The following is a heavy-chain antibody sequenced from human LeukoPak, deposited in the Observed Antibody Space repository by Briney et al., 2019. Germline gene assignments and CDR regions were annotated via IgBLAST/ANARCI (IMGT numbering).Heavy chain of an antibody. J-gene: IGHJ6*02. Sequence: SETLSLTCTVSGGSISSGGYYWSWIRQHPGKGLEWIGYIYYSGSTYYNPSLKSRVTISVDTSKNQFSLKLSSVTAADTAAYYCARSPPSYDSSGYYVPHYYYGMDVWGQGTTVTVSS. V-gene: IGHV4-31*03. CDR3: ARSPPSYDSSGYYVPHYYYGMDV. CDR1: GGSISSGGYY. D-gene: IGHD3-22*01. CDR2: IYYSGST.